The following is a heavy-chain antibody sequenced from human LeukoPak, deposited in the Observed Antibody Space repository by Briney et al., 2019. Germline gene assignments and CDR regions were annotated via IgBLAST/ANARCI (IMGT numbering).Heavy chain of an antibody. V-gene: IGHV4-59*11. CDR3: ARLLDNDSSGHPDTFDM. CDR2: IFYTGRT. CDR1: DVSISCHY. D-gene: IGHD3-22*01. Sequence: PSETLSLTCTVPDVSISCHYWSWLRQPPGKGLEWIGYIFYTGRTRYNPSLQSRVTISLDTSKSHFSLKLTSVTAADTAAYYCARLLDNDSSGHPDTFDMWGQGTMVTVSS. J-gene: IGHJ3*02.